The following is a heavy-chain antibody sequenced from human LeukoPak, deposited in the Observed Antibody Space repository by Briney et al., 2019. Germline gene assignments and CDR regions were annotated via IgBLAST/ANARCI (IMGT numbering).Heavy chain of an antibody. D-gene: IGHD6-19*01. Sequence: GGSLRLSCAASGFTFNTYAMHWVRQVPGKGLERVSGISWNSDSRRYADSVKGRFTVSRDNAKNSLYLQMNSLRTEDTAFYYCAKDGGHTSVLYYFECWGQGTLVTVSP. CDR3: AKDGGHTSVLYYFEC. V-gene: IGHV3-9*01. J-gene: IGHJ4*02. CDR2: ISWNSDSR. CDR1: GFTFNTYA.